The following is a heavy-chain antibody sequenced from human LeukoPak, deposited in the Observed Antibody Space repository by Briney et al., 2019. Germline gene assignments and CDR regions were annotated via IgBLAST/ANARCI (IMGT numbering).Heavy chain of an antibody. D-gene: IGHD1-26*01. J-gene: IGHJ3*02. CDR3: ARGRDSGSPYDAFDI. CDR1: GYTFTVYY. CDR2: INPNSGGT. Sequence: ASVNVSCKSSGYTFTVYYMHWVRQAPGQGLEWMGWINPNSGGTNYAEKFQGRVTMTRDTSISTAYMELSRLRSEDTAVCYCARGRDSGSPYDAFDIWGQGTVVTVSS. V-gene: IGHV1-2*02.